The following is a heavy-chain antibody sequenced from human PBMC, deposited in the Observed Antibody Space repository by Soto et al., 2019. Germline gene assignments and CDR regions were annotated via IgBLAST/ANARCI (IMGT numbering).Heavy chain of an antibody. J-gene: IGHJ3*02. CDR2: ILHDGSNK. V-gene: IGHV3-30-3*01. CDR3: ARSDYNDHDAYDI. CDR1: GFTFSSYA. D-gene: IGHD4-4*01. Sequence: HPGGSLRLSCAASGFTFSSYAMHWVRQAPGKGLEWVALILHDGSNKYYADSVKGRCTISRDNSKNTLYLQMDSLRAEDTAVYYCARSDYNDHDAYDIWGQGTVVTVSS.